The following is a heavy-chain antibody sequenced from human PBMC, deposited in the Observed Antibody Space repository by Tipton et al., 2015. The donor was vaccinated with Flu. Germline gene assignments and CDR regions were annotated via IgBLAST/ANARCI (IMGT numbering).Heavy chain of an antibody. CDR3: ARGPQVPVWPYYYGMDV. CDR2: IYGGGTT. CDR1: GFTVTSSY. Sequence: SLRLSCAASGFTVTSSYMSWVRQAPGKGLEWVSVIYGGGTTDYADSVKGRFTISRDKSKNALYLQMSSLRAEDTAVYYCARGPQVPVWPYYYGMDVWGQGPTVTVSS. V-gene: IGHV3-53*01. J-gene: IGHJ6*02. D-gene: IGHD2-2*01.